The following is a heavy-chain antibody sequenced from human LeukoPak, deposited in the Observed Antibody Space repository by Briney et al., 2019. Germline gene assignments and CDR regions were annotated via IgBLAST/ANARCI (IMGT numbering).Heavy chain of an antibody. CDR2: IWYDGSNK. J-gene: IGHJ6*02. V-gene: IGHV3-33*01. CDR1: GFTFSRYA. CDR3: ARNIFRGKYGMDV. D-gene: IGHD3-10*01. Sequence: PGGSLRLSCVASGFTFSRYAMHWVRQDPGKGLEWVALIWYDGSNKDYADFVEGRLTISRDNSKNTLYLQMNSLRVEDTAVYYCARNIFRGKYGMDVWGQGTTVTVSS.